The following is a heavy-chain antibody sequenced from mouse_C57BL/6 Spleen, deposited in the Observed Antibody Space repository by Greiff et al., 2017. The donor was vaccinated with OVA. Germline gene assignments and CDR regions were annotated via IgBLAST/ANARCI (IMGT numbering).Heavy chain of an antibody. CDR1: GYTFTSYW. J-gene: IGHJ2*01. D-gene: IGHD1-1*01. Sequence: QVQLQQPGTELVKPGASVKLSCKASGYTFTSYWMHWVKQRPGQGLEWIGNINPSNGGTNYNEKFKSKATLTVDKSSSTAYMQLSSLTSEDSAVYYSARYTTVVAPIDYWGQGTTLTVSS. V-gene: IGHV1-53*01. CDR2: INPSNGGT. CDR3: ARYTTVVAPIDY.